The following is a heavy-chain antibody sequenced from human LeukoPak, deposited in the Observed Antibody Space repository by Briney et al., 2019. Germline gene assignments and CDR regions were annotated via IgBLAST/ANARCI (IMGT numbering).Heavy chain of an antibody. Sequence: SETLSLTCTVSGGSISSYYWSWIRQPPGKGLEWIGYISYIGTTNYNPSLKSRVTISIDTSKNQFSLKLSSVTAADTAVYYCARDLVTVTKGFDIWGQGTMVSVSA. CDR2: ISYIGTT. J-gene: IGHJ3*02. V-gene: IGHV4-59*01. CDR3: ARDLVTVTKGFDI. D-gene: IGHD4-17*01. CDR1: GGSISSYY.